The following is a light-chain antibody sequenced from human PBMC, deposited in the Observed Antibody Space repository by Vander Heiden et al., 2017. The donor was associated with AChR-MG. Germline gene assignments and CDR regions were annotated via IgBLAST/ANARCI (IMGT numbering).Light chain of an antibody. Sequence: SYQLTQPPSLSVSPGQTGSSTCSRYKLGEKYTSWYQQKPGQSPVLVIYEDRKRPSGSPERFSGSNSGNTATLTISGTQTMDEADYYCQAWASSPEAVFGGGTKLTVL. CDR3: QAWASSPEAV. CDR1: KLGEKY. CDR2: EDR. V-gene: IGLV3-1*01. J-gene: IGLJ2*01.